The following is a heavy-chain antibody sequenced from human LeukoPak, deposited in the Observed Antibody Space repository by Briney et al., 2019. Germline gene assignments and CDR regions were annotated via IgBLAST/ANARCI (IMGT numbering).Heavy chain of an antibody. CDR2: IYYSGST. CDR3: ARQDSGSYFSRSKSYYFDY. D-gene: IGHD1-26*01. V-gene: IGHV4-61*01. Sequence: SETLSLTCTVSGGSIRAGNYYWSWIRQPPGQGLEWIGYIYYSGSTNYNPSLKSRVTISVDTSKNQFSLKLTSVTAADTAVYYCARQDSGSYFSRSKSYYFDYWGQGTLVTVSS. CDR1: GGSIRAGNYY. J-gene: IGHJ4*02.